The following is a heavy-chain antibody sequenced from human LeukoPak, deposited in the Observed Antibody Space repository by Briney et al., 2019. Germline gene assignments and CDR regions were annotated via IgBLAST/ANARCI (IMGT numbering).Heavy chain of an antibody. CDR3: ATVRANYYYYMDV. CDR1: GFTFSSYA. V-gene: IGHV3-23*01. Sequence: GESLKISCAASGFTFSSYAMSWVRQAPGKGLEWVSDMSGSGDNTYYADSVKGRFTISRDNSKNTLYLQMNNLRAEDTAVYYCATVRANYYYYMDVWAKGPRSPSP. J-gene: IGHJ6*03. CDR2: MSGSGDNT.